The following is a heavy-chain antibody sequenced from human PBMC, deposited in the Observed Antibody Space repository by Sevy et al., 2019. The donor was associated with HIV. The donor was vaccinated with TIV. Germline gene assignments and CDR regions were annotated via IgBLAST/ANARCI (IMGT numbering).Heavy chain of an antibody. CDR2: ISGSGGST. CDR3: AKDRYHTSGYYPEGAFDI. V-gene: IGHV3-23*01. D-gene: IGHD3-22*01. Sequence: GGSLRLSCAASGFTFSSYALNWVRHAPGKGLERVSTISGSGGSTYYAASVKGRFTISRDNSKNTLYLQMDSLRAEDTAVYYCAKDRYHTSGYYPEGAFDIWGQGTMVTVSS. J-gene: IGHJ3*02. CDR1: GFTFSSYA.